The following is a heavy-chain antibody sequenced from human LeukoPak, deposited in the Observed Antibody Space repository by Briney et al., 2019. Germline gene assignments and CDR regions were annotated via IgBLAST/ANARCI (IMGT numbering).Heavy chain of an antibody. CDR1: GYSFTTYG. V-gene: IGHV1-18*01. CDR2: ISAYNGNK. Sequence: ASVKVSCKASGYSFTTYGISWVRQAPGQGLEWMGWISAYNGNKRYAQDLQGRVTMTTDTSTTTAYMELRSLKSDDTAVYYCGIAVPDHSYGMDVWGQGTTVTVSS. D-gene: IGHD6-19*01. J-gene: IGHJ6*02. CDR3: GIAVPDHSYGMDV.